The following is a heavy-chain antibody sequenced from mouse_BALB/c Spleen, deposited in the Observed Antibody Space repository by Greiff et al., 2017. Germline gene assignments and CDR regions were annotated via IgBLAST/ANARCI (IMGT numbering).Heavy chain of an antibody. CDR1: GFSLSRYS. D-gene: IGHD1-1*01. V-gene: IGHV2-6-4*01. CDR3: ARINYYGSSHGAWFAY. Sequence: VQLVESGPGLVAPSQSLSITCTVSGFSLSRYSVHWVRQPPGKGLEWLGMIWGGGSTDYNSALKSRLSISKDNSKSQVFLKMNSLQTDDTAMYYCARINYYGSSHGAWFAYWGQGTLVTVSA. J-gene: IGHJ3*01. CDR2: IWGGGST.